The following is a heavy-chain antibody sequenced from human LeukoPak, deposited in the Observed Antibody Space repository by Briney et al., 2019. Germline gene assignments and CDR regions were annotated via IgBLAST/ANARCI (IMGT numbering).Heavy chain of an antibody. CDR3: ARMGLLYSSSAEAFEY. CDR1: GFTFSNAW. D-gene: IGHD6-6*01. CDR2: ISSSSSYM. Sequence: GGSLRLSCAASGFTFSNAWMSWVRQAPGKGLEWVSSISSSSSYMYYADSVKGRFTISRDNAKNSLYLQMDSLRAEDTAVYYCARMGLLYSSSAEAFEYWGQGTLVTVSS. J-gene: IGHJ4*02. V-gene: IGHV3-21*01.